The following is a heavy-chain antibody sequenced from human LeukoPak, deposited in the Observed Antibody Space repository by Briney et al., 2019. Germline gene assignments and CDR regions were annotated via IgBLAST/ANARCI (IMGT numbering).Heavy chain of an antibody. V-gene: IGHV3-48*03. J-gene: IGHJ6*02. CDR2: IASGGGANR. CDR1: GFTFSSYE. Sequence: GGSLRLSCAASGFTFSSYEMNWVRQAPGKELEWVSYIASGGGANRFYSESVKGRFTISRDNAKNSLYLHMNSLRAEDTGVYYCARVGTTTRGPAGLDVWGQGTTVTVSS. D-gene: IGHD2/OR15-2a*01. CDR3: ARVGTTTRGPAGLDV.